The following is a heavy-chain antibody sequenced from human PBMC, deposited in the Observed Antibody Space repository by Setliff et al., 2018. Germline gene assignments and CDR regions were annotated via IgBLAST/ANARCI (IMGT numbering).Heavy chain of an antibody. CDR1: GGSISSYY. Sequence: LSLTCIVPGGSISSYYWSWIRQPAGKGLEWIGHIYIGGSANYNPSLKSRVTMSIDTSKNQFSLKLNSVTAADMAVYYCAREQWLDPPGYYYMDVWAKGTTVTVSS. CDR3: AREQWLDPPGYYYMDV. V-gene: IGHV4-4*07. CDR2: IYIGGSA. D-gene: IGHD6-19*01. J-gene: IGHJ6*03.